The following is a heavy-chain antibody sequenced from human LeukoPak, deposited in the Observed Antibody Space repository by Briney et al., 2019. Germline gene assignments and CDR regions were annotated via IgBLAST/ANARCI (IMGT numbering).Heavy chain of an antibody. CDR2: IYYSGST. V-gene: IGHV4-59*01. CDR3: ARVEKAGYCSSTSCYTSYYYYYYMDV. Sequence: SETLSLTCTVSGGSISSYYWSWIRQPPGKGLEWIGYIYYSGSTNYNPSLKSRVTISVDTPKNQFSLKLSSVTAADTAVYYCARVEKAGYCSSTSCYTSYYYYYYMDVWGKGTTVTVSS. D-gene: IGHD2-2*02. CDR1: GGSISSYY. J-gene: IGHJ6*03.